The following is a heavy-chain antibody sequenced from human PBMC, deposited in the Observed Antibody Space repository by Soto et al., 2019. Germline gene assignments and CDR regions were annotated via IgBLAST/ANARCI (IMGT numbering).Heavy chain of an antibody. CDR3: ARGNWNYCDF. V-gene: IGHV3-48*03. Sequence: PGGSLRLSCAASGFTFSSYEMNWVRQAPGKGLEWLSYISSSGITIFYADSVKGRFTISRDNAKSSLFLQMNSLRAEDTAVYFCARGNWNYCDFWGQGT. CDR1: GFTFSSYE. CDR2: ISSSGITI. D-gene: IGHD1-7*01. J-gene: IGHJ4*02.